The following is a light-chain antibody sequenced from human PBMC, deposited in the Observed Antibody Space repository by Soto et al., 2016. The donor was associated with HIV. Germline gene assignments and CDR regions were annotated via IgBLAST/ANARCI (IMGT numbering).Light chain of an antibody. CDR1: QSINSW. Sequence: DIQMTQSPSTLSASVGDRVTITCRASQSINSWLAWYQQKAGKAPKLLIYKASSLESGVPSRFSGSGSGTEFTLTISSLQPDDFATYYCQQYYSYPQTFGGGTKVEIK. CDR3: QQYYSYPQT. J-gene: IGKJ4*01. CDR2: KAS. V-gene: IGKV1-5*03.